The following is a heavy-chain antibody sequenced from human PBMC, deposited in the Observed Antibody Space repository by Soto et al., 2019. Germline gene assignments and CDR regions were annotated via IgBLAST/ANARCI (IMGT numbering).Heavy chain of an antibody. Sequence: SVKVSCKASGFTFTSSAVQWVRQARGQRLEWIGWIVVGSGNTNYAQKFQERVTITRDMSTSTAYMELSSLRSEDTAVYYCAASLWFGELNYYYYGMDVWGQGTTVTVSS. CDR1: GFTFTSSA. J-gene: IGHJ6*02. D-gene: IGHD3-10*01. CDR2: IVVGSGNT. V-gene: IGHV1-58*01. CDR3: AASLWFGELNYYYYGMDV.